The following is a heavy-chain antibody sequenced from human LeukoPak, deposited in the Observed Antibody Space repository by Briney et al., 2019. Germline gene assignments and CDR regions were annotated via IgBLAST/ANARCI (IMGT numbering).Heavy chain of an antibody. J-gene: IGHJ4*02. V-gene: IGHV3-7*04. D-gene: IGHD3-22*01. Sequence: AGSLRLSCAASGFTFSSYAMSWVRQAPGKGLEWVANIKQDGSEKYYVDSVKGRFTMSRDNPKNSLYLQMNRLRAEDTAVYYCARDRYDSSVDYWGQGTLVTVSS. CDR3: ARDRYDSSVDY. CDR1: GFTFSSYA. CDR2: IKQDGSEK.